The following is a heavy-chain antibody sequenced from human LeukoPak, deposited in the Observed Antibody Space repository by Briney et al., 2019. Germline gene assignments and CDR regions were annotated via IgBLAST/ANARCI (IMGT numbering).Heavy chain of an antibody. V-gene: IGHV3-33*01. CDR1: GFTFSSYG. CDR3: ARENIAVAGTIDY. J-gene: IGHJ4*02. CDR2: IRDDGSTK. Sequence: GRSLRLSCAASGFTFSSYGMHWVRQAPGKGLEWVAIIRDDGSTKFYADSVKGRFTISRDNSKNTLFLQMNSLRAEDTAVYYCARENIAVAGTIDYWGQGTLVTVSS. D-gene: IGHD6-19*01.